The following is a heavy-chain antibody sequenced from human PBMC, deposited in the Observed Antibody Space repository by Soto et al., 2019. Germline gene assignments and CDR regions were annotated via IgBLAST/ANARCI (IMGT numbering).Heavy chain of an antibody. CDR2: IYRGLAT. V-gene: IGHV3-53*01. D-gene: IGHD6-25*01. J-gene: IGHJ3*02. CDR1: GFAVSDNY. CDR3: ARNRSDSSRDESLDI. Sequence: EVQLVESGGGLIQPGGSLRLSCAVSGFAVSDNYMSWVRQAPGKGLEWVSVIYRGLATHYADSVKGRLTISREDYKKTMYHQITSLLAADKAVYYYARNRSDSSRDESLDIWGQGTVVTVSS.